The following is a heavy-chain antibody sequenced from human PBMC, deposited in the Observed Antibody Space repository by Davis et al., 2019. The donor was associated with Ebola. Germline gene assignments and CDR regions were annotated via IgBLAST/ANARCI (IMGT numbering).Heavy chain of an antibody. D-gene: IGHD4-23*01. CDR2: IYHSGST. CDR3: ARDFGRWYPYYFDY. Sequence: SETLSLTCGFSGGSISSGGYYWGWIRQPPGKGLEWIGSIYHSGSTYYNPSLKSRVTISVDTSKNQFSLKLSSVTAADTAVYYCARDFGRWYPYYFDYWGQGTLVTVSS. V-gene: IGHV4-39*07. J-gene: IGHJ4*02. CDR1: GGSISSGGYY.